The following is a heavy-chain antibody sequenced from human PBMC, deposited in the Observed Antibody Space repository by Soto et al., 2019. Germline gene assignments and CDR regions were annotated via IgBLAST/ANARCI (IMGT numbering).Heavy chain of an antibody. CDR3: ARLSRPYSYFDY. D-gene: IGHD2-21*01. CDR2: IYYSGST. CDR1: GGSISSSSYY. Sequence: PSETLSLTCTVSGGSISSSSYYWGWIHQPPGKGLEWIGSIYYSGSTYYNPSLKSRVTISVDTSKNQFSLKLSSVTAADTAVYYCARLSRPYSYFDYWGQGTLVTVSS. V-gene: IGHV4-39*01. J-gene: IGHJ4*02.